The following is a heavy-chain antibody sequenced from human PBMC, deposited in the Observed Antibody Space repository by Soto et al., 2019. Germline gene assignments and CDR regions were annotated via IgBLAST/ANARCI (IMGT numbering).Heavy chain of an antibody. D-gene: IGHD1-20*01. J-gene: IGHJ4*02. CDR1: GGSISRSNW. V-gene: IGHV4-4*02. CDR3: ARFSVDYNFDS. CDR2: IYYSGTT. Sequence: SETLSLTCAVSGGSISRSNWWTWVRQPPGKGLEWIGDIYYSGTTNYNPSLKSRVTILLDTSKNQFSLKLNSVTAADTAVYYCARFSVDYNFDSWGQGTLVTVSS.